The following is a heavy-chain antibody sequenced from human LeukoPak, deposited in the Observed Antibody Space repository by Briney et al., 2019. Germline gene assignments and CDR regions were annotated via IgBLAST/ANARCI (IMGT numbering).Heavy chain of an antibody. CDR2: IYYSGST. CDR3: ASSYYDILTGYYALYFDY. D-gene: IGHD3-9*01. J-gene: IGHJ4*02. V-gene: IGHV4-39*01. Sequence: SETLSLTCTVSGGSISSGDYYWSWIRQPPGKGLEWIGSIYYSGSTYYNPSLKSRVTISVDTSKNQFSLKLSSVTAADTAVYYCASSYYDILTGYYALYFDYWGQGTLVTVSS. CDR1: GGSISSGDYY.